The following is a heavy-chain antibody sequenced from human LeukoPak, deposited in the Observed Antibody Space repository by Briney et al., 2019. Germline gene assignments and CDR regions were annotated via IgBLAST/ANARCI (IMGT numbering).Heavy chain of an antibody. D-gene: IGHD1-7*01. CDR1: GGSISTYY. J-gene: IGHJ4*02. CDR3: ARYSETGNYYFDY. CDR2: IYNSGST. Sequence: PSETLSLTCTVSGGSISTYYWSWIRQPPGKGLEWIAYIYNSGSTNYNPSLKSRVTISVDTSKNQFSLKLSSVTAADTAVYYCARYSETGNYYFDYWGQGTLVSVST. V-gene: IGHV4-59*01.